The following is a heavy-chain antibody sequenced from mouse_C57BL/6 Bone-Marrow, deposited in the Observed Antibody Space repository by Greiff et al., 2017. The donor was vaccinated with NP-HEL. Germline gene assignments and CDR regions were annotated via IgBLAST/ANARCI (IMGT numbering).Heavy chain of an antibody. CDR1: GYTFTSYW. D-gene: IGHD1-1*01. Sequence: QVQLQQPGAELVRPGTSVKLSCKASGYTFTSYWMHWVKQRPGQGLEWIGVIDPSDSYTNYNQKFKGKATLTVDTSSSTAYMQLSSLTSEDSAVYYCAKYGSTYSYYFDYWGQGTTLTVSS. CDR2: IDPSDSYT. CDR3: AKYGSTYSYYFDY. V-gene: IGHV1-59*01. J-gene: IGHJ2*01.